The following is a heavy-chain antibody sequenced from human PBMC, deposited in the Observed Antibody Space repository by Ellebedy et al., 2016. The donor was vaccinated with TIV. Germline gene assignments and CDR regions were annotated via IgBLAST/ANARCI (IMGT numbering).Heavy chain of an antibody. V-gene: IGHV3-7*03. CDR3: VTWGQSYGR. D-gene: IGHD3-16*01. J-gene: IGHJ4*02. Sequence: ESLKISCAASGFIISGDWLSWVRQAPGKGLEWVAHINPDGSAEYYVDSVKGRFPISSDNAKRSLFLQMNSLRVDDTAMYYCVTWGQSYGRWGQGSLVTISS. CDR1: GFIISGDW. CDR2: INPDGSAE.